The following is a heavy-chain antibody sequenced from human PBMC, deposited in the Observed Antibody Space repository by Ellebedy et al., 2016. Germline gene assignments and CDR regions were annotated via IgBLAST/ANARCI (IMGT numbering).Heavy chain of an antibody. V-gene: IGHV4-59*01. CDR1: SGSISNFY. CDR2: IYYSGST. J-gene: IGHJ3*02. Sequence: SETLSLTCTVSSGSISNFYWSWIRQPPGKGLEWIGYIYYSGSTNYNPSLQSRVTISVDTSKNKFSLKLSSVTAADTAMYYCARVQCNSTSCYRRNAFDIWGQGTMVTVSS. D-gene: IGHD2-2*02. CDR3: ARVQCNSTSCYRRNAFDI.